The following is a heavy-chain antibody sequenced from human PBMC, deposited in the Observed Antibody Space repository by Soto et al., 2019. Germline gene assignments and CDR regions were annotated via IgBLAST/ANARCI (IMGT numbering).Heavy chain of an antibody. CDR3: AREAGPYSSRRVLDP. CDR2: IWYDGSNK. CDR1: GFTFSSYG. D-gene: IGHD6-13*01. V-gene: IGHV3-33*01. J-gene: IGHJ5*02. Sequence: QVQLVESGGGVVQPGRSLRLSCAASGFTFSSYGMHWVRQAPGKGLEWVAVIWYDGSNKYYADSVKGRFTISRDNSKNPLYLQMNSLRAEDTAVYYCAREAGPYSSRRVLDPWGQGTLVTVSS.